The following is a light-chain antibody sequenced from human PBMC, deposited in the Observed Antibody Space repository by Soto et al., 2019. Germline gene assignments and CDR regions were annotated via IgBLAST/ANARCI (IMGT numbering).Light chain of an antibody. Sequence: DIQMTQSPATLSASLGDRVTITCRASHSIDTWLAWYQQRPGKAPNLLIYDASSLASGVPSRFSGGGSGTEITLTTSNLQPDDFGTYDCHQYERYTPYTFGQGTKVDIK. V-gene: IGKV1-5*01. J-gene: IGKJ2*01. CDR1: HSIDTW. CDR3: HQYERYTPYT. CDR2: DAS.